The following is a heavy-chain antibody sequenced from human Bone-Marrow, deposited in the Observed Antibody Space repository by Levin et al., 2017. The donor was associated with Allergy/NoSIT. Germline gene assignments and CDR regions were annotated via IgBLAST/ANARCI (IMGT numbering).Heavy chain of an antibody. Sequence: PGGSLRLSCAASGFTFSSYAMSWVRQAPGKGLEWVSAISGSGGSTYYADSVKGRFTISRDNSKNTLYLQMNSLRAEDTAVYYCAKGRRYCSSTSCYEGLIYLDPWGQGTLVTVSS. CDR1: GFTFSSYA. CDR2: ISGSGGST. J-gene: IGHJ5*02. V-gene: IGHV3-23*01. CDR3: AKGRRYCSSTSCYEGLIYLDP. D-gene: IGHD2-2*01.